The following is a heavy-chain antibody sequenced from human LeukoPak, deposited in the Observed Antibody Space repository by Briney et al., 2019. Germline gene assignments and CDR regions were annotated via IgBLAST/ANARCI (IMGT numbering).Heavy chain of an antibody. CDR3: VKATRFEGYDWVSPGYYFDY. V-gene: IGHV3-66*03. CDR2: IYSNNTT. CDR1: GFTVSSNY. Sequence: GGSLRLSCAASGFTVSSNYMTWVRQAPGKGLEWVSVIYSNNTTFYADSVKGRFTISRDNSKNTLYLQMSSLRAEDTAVYYCVKATRFEGYDWVSPGYYFDYWGQGTLVTVSS. D-gene: IGHD5-12*01. J-gene: IGHJ4*02.